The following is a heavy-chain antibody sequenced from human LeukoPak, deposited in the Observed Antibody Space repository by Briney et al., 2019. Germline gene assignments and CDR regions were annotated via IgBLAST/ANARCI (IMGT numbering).Heavy chain of an antibody. CDR1: GGSISSGSYY. J-gene: IGHJ4*02. Sequence: PSETLSLTCTVSGGSISSGSYYWSWIRQPAGKGLEWIGRIYTSGSTNYNPSLKSRVTISVDTSKNQFSLKLSSVTAADTAVYYCARLCSYSSGWYFWRARGYFDYWGQGTLVTVSS. V-gene: IGHV4-61*02. D-gene: IGHD6-19*01. CDR2: IYTSGST. CDR3: ARLCSYSSGWYFWRARGYFDY.